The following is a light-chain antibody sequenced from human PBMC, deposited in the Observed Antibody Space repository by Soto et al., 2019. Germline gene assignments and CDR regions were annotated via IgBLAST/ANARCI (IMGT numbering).Light chain of an antibody. J-gene: IGKJ5*01. CDR3: QQYHSDPIP. CDR2: WAS. Sequence: DFVMTQSPDSLAVSLGERATINCRSSQSVLSNSDNKNYLAWFQQKPGQPPKLLFYWASTRESGVPDRFSGSGSATDFTLTISNLQAEYVAVYYCQQYHSDPIPFGQGTRLEIK. CDR1: QSVLSNSDNKNY. V-gene: IGKV4-1*01.